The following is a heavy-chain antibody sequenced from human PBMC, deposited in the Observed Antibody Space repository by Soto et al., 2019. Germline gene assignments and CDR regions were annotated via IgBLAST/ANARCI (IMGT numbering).Heavy chain of an antibody. V-gene: IGHV4-31*11. CDR2: IYYSGGT. CDR3: ARDGHARMTTNPYYYNCMNV. D-gene: IGHD4-4*01. Sequence: KSSETLSLTCAVSGASITGDGYYWSWIRQHPGKGLEWIGHIYYSGGTYYNLSFGSRLSISVDTSKNQFSLKLTSVTAADTAVYYCARDGHARMTTNPYYYNCMNVWGPVTSVTV. J-gene: IGHJ6*02. CDR1: GASITGDGYY.